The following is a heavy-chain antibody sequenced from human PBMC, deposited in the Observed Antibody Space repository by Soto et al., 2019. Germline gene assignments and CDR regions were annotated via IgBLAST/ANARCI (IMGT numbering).Heavy chain of an antibody. Sequence: ASVKVSCKASGGTFNSDTITWVRQAPGQGLEWMGGIIPISDTAHYAQNFQGRVTITADESTSTVYMELSSLRSEDTAVYYCATLVPAPIKLYPRLGWFDPWGQGTLVTVSS. J-gene: IGHJ5*02. CDR2: IIPISDTA. V-gene: IGHV1-69*13. D-gene: IGHD2-2*02. CDR1: GGTFNSDT. CDR3: ATLVPAPIKLYPRLGWFDP.